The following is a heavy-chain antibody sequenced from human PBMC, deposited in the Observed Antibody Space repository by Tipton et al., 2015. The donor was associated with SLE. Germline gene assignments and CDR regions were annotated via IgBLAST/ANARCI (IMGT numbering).Heavy chain of an antibody. V-gene: IGHV3-30*02. CDR2: IRYDGSNK. CDR3: AKDGGIATALDY. Sequence: SLRLSCAASGFTFSSYAMHWVRQAPGKGLEWVAFIRYDGSNKYYADSVKGRFTISRDNSKNTLYLQMNSLRAEDTAVYYCAKDGGIATALDYWGQGTLVTVSS. CDR1: GFTFSSYA. D-gene: IGHD6-13*01. J-gene: IGHJ4*02.